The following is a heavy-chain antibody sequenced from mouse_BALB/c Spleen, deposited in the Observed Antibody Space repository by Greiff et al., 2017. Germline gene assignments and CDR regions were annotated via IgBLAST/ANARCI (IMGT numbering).Heavy chain of an antibody. CDR3: ARDPNWDEAWFAY. J-gene: IGHJ3*01. V-gene: IGHV2-9*02. CDR1: GFSLTSYG. CDR2: IWAGGST. Sequence: VQRVESGPGLVAPSQSLSITCTVSGFSLTSYGVHWVRQPPGKGLEWPGVIWAGGSTNYNSALMSRLSISKDNSKSQVFLKMNSLQTDDTAMYYCARDPNWDEAWFAYWGQGTLVTVSA. D-gene: IGHD4-1*01.